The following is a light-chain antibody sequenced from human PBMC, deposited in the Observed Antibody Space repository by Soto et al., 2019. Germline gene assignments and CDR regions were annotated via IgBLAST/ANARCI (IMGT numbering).Light chain of an antibody. CDR3: NSYTSSSTYV. Sequence: QSALTQAASVSGSPGQSITISCTGTSSDVGGSNYVSWYQQHPGKAPKLIIFDVSHRPSGFSNRFSGSKSGNTASLTISGLQAEDEADYYCNSYTSSSTYVFGSGTKLTVL. V-gene: IGLV2-14*03. J-gene: IGLJ1*01. CDR2: DVS. CDR1: SSDVGGSNY.